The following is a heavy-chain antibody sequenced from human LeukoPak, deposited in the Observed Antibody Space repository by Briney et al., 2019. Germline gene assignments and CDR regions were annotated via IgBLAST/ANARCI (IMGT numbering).Heavy chain of an antibody. CDR1: GFTFSSYS. CDR2: ISSSSSYI. J-gene: IGHJ6*02. Sequence: GGSLRLSCAASGFTFSSYSMTWVRQAPGKGLEWVSSISSSSSYIYYADSVKGRFTISRDNAKNSLYLQMNSLRAEDTAVYYCGGYQLLYYYYGMDVWGQGTTVTVSS. CDR3: GGYQLLYYYYGMDV. D-gene: IGHD2-2*01. V-gene: IGHV3-21*01.